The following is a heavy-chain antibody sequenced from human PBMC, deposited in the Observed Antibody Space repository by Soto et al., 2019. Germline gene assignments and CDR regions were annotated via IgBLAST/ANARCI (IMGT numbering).Heavy chain of an antibody. CDR1: GFTFSSAW. V-gene: IGHV3-15*01. CDR2: IKSKTSGETT. D-gene: IGHD3-10*01. J-gene: IGHJ4*02. CDR3: AADDASHGPGEFDY. Sequence: EVQLVESGGGLVEPGGSLSLSCAASGFTFSSAWLSWFRQAPGKGLEWIGLIKSKTSGETTDYAAPVKGRFTISRDDSKTTVYLHMSSLKTEDTAMFFCAADDASHGPGEFDYWGQGTLVTVSS.